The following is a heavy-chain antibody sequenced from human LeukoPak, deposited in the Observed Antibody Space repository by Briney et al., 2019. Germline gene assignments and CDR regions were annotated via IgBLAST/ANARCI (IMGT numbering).Heavy chain of an antibody. CDR2: IGGSGDNT. CDR1: GFTFSSYA. V-gene: IGHV3-23*01. J-gene: IGHJ4*02. Sequence: GGSLRLSCAASGFTFSSYAMSWVRQARGKGLEWVSGIGGSGDNTYYADSVKGRFTISRDNSKNTLYVQVNSLGTEDTAAYYCAKGSYYDSSGSFYFDYWGQGTLVTVSS. CDR3: AKGSYYDSSGSFYFDY. D-gene: IGHD3-22*01.